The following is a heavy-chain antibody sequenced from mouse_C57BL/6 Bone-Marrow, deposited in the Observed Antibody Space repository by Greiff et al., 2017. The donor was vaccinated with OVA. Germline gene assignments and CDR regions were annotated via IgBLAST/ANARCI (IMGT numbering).Heavy chain of an antibody. J-gene: IGHJ3*01. D-gene: IGHD1-1*01. CDR2: ISDGGSYT. Sequence: EVQLVESGGGLVKPGGSLKLSCAASGFTFSSYAMSWVRQTPEQRLEWVATISDGGSYTYYPDNVKGRFTISRDNAKNNLYLQMSHLQSEDTALYYCARDVYYVGPAWFAYWGQGTLVTVSA. CDR1: GFTFSSYA. V-gene: IGHV5-4*01. CDR3: ARDVYYVGPAWFAY.